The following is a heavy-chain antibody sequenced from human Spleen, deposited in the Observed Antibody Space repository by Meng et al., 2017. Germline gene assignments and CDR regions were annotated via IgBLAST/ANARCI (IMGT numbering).Heavy chain of an antibody. CDR3: ARGPTTMAHDFDY. D-gene: IGHD4-11*01. CDR1: GGSFSDYY. Sequence: PQVSTAVLLNRAGTLSLPCGVSGGSFSDYYWSWIRQPPGKGLEWIGEINHSGSTNYNPSLESRATISVDTSQNNLSLKLSSVTAADSAVYYCARGPTTMAHDFDYWGQGTLVTVSS. CDR2: INHSGST. J-gene: IGHJ4*02. V-gene: IGHV4-34*01.